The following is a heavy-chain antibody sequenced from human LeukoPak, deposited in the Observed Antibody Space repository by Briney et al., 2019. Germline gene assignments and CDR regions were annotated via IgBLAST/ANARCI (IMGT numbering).Heavy chain of an antibody. D-gene: IGHD3-22*01. J-gene: IGHJ4*02. CDR3: ARSSRGDSSGYYPRYFDY. Sequence: GGSLRFSCAASGFTVSSNYMSWVRQAPGKGLEWVSVIYSGGSTYYADSVKGRSTISRDNSKNTLYLQMNSLRAEDTAVYYCARSSRGDSSGYYPRYFDYWGQGTLVTVSS. V-gene: IGHV3-66*02. CDR2: IYSGGST. CDR1: GFTVSSNY.